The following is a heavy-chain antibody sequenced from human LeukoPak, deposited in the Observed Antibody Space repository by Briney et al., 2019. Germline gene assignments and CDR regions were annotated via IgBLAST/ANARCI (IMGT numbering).Heavy chain of an antibody. CDR1: GYTFTSYG. V-gene: IGHV1-18*01. J-gene: IGHJ6*02. CDR3: ARDIVLMVYADDYYYYGMDV. D-gene: IGHD2-8*01. CDR2: ISAYSGNT. Sequence: ASVKVSCKASGYTFTSYGISWVRQAPGQGLEWMGWISAYSGNTNYAQKLQGRVTMTTDTSTSTAYMELRSLRSDDTAVYYCARDIVLMVYADDYYYYGMDVWGQGTTVTVSS.